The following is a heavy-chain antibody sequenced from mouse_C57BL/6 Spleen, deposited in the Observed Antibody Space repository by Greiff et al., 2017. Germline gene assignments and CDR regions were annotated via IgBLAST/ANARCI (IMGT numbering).Heavy chain of an antibody. CDR2: ISDGGSYT. CDR1: GFTFSSYA. J-gene: IGHJ1*03. V-gene: IGHV5-4*03. CDR3: SSDGGLRWYFDF. Sequence: EVKLMESGGGLVKPGGSLKLSCAASGFTFSSYAMSWVRQTPEKRLEWVATISDGGSYTYYPDNVKGRFTISRDNAKNNLYLQMRQLKSEDTAMYYCSSDGGLRWYFDFWGTGTTVTVSS. D-gene: IGHD2-4*01.